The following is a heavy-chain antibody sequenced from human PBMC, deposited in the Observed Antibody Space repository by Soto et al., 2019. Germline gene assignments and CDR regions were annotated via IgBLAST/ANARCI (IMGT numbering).Heavy chain of an antibody. Sequence: ASVKVSCKASGGTFSSYAISWVRQAPGQGLEWMGGIIPIFGTANYAQKFQGRVTITAYESTSTAYMELSSLRSEDTAVYYCARERGIAAAGPFDYWGQGTLVTVSS. J-gene: IGHJ4*02. CDR1: GGTFSSYA. CDR2: IIPIFGTA. V-gene: IGHV1-69*13. D-gene: IGHD6-13*01. CDR3: ARERGIAAAGPFDY.